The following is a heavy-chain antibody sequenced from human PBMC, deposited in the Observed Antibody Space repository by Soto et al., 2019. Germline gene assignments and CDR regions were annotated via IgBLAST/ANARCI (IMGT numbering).Heavy chain of an antibody. CDR2: ISGSGGST. J-gene: IGHJ4*02. V-gene: IGHV3-23*01. CDR1: GFPFSSYA. D-gene: IGHD3-3*01. CDR3: AKDPQNNYDFWSGYSYYFDY. Sequence: SGGSPRLSCAACGFPFSSYAMSWVRQAPGKGLEWVSAISGSGGSTYYADSVKGRFTISRDNSKNTLYLQMNSLRAEDTAVYYCAKDPQNNYDFWSGYSYYFDYWGQGTLVTVSS.